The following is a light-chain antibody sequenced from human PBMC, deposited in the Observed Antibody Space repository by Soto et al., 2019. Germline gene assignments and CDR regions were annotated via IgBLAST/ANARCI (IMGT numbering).Light chain of an antibody. V-gene: IGLV2-23*01. CDR2: EGT. J-gene: IGLJ1*01. Sequence: QSALTQPASVSGSPGQSITISCTGTSSDVGSYNLVSWYQQHPGKAPKLMIYEGTKRPSGVSDRFSGSRSGNTASLTISGLHAEDEADYYCCSYARSTTYVFGTGTKVTVL. CDR1: SSDVGSYNL. CDR3: CSYARSTTYV.